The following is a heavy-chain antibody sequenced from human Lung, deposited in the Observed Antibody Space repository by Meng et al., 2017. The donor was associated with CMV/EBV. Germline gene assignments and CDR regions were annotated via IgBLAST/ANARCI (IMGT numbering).Heavy chain of an antibody. CDR3: ARQAPDNWFDP. CDR1: SGPISSGGYC. Sequence: CTVSSGPISSGGYCWSWIRQHAEKGLEWIGYSYYDGTTHYNPSLRSRVSISVDKSKNQFSLKLNSVTAADTAVYYCARQAPDNWFDPWGQGALVTVSS. J-gene: IGHJ5*02. V-gene: IGHV4-31*03. CDR2: SYYDGTT.